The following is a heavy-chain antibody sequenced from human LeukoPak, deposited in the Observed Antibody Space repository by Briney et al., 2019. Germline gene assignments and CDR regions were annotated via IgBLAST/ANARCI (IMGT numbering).Heavy chain of an antibody. D-gene: IGHD7-27*01. V-gene: IGHV3-74*01. CDR2: VSTDGSST. J-gene: IGHJ5*02. CDR3: ARDDLGS. Sequence: PGGSLRLSCAASGFTFSSYWMHWVRQAPGKGLVWVSRVSTDGSSTTYADSVKGRFTISRDNAKNTLFLQMNSLRAEDTAVYYCARDDLGSWGQGTLVTVPS. CDR1: GFTFSSYW.